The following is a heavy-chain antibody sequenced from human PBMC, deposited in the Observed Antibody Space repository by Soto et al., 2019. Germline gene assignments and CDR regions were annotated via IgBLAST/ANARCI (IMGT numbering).Heavy chain of an antibody. J-gene: IGHJ4*02. D-gene: IGHD2-15*01. CDR3: ARRVGPTLEIGTGSYFDY. V-gene: IGHV4-30-4*01. CDR1: GGSISSGDYY. CDR2: IYYSGST. Sequence: QVQLQESGPGLVKPSQTLSLTCTVSGGSISSGDYYWSWIRQPPGKGLEWIGYIYYSGSTYYNPSLKSRVTISVDTSKNQFSLKLSSVTAADTAVYYCARRVGPTLEIGTGSYFDYWGQGTLVTVSS.